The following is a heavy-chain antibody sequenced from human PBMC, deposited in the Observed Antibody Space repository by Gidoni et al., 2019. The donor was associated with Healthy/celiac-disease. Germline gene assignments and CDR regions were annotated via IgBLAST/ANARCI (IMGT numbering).Heavy chain of an antibody. Sequence: QLQLQESGPGLVKPSETLSLTCTVSGGSISSSSYYWGWIRQPPGKGLEWIGSIYYSGSTYYNPSLKSRVTISVDTSKNQFSLKLSSVTAADTAVYYCARVLGPLLEPRAFDPWGQGTLVTVSS. V-gene: IGHV4-39*07. CDR3: ARVLGPLLEPRAFDP. J-gene: IGHJ5*02. D-gene: IGHD1-1*01. CDR2: IYYSGST. CDR1: GGSISSSSYY.